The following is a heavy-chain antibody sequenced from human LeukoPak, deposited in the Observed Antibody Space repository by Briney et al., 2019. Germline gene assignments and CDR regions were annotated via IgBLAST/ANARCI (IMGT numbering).Heavy chain of an antibody. D-gene: IGHD3-16*02. CDR2: INSDGGIT. CDR1: GFTFTTYW. CDR3: AREITFGGVIVSYYFDY. Sequence: GGSLRLSCAASGFTFTTYWMHWVRQAPGKGLVWVSHINSDGGITSYADSVKGRFTISRDNAKNSLYLQMNSLRDEDTAVYYCAREITFGGVIVSYYFDYWGQGTLVTVSS. V-gene: IGHV3-74*01. J-gene: IGHJ4*02.